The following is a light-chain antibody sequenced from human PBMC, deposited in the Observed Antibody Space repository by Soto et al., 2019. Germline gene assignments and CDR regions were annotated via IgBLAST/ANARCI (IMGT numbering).Light chain of an antibody. J-gene: IGKJ1*01. CDR1: QTVGGRY. CDR2: GAS. V-gene: IGKV3-20*01. Sequence: EIVLTQSAATLSLSLGERATLSCRASQTVGGRYLAWFQQKPGQTPRLLIYGASTRAAGVPDRFSGSGSGTAFSLPINRLNPEDFAVYSCLQYVPSPWTSGQGTKV. CDR3: LQYVPSPWT.